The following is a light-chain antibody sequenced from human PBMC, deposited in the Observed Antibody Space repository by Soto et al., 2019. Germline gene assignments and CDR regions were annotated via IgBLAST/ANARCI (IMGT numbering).Light chain of an antibody. J-gene: IGKJ5*01. CDR2: ATS. Sequence: EFVLTQSPGTLSLSPGETATLSCRASESIINDYSAWYQQRPGQPPRLLIYATSKRAPGIPDRFSGSGSGTDFTLTISRLEPEDFAVYYCQQYGRSPLFGQGTRREIK. V-gene: IGKV3-20*01. CDR1: ESIINDY. CDR3: QQYGRSPL.